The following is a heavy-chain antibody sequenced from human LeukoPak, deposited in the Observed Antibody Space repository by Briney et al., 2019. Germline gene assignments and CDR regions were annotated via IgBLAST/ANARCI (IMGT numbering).Heavy chain of an antibody. V-gene: IGHV4-59*01. J-gene: IGHJ6*02. CDR3: ARCPKYSSGGRIYYYGMDV. D-gene: IGHD6-19*01. CDR1: GGSISSYS. CDR2: IYYSGST. Sequence: SETLSLTCTVSGGSISSYSWSWIRHPPGKGLEGIGYIYYSGSTNYNPSLKSRVTISVDTSKNQFSLKLSSVTAADTAVYYCARCPKYSSGGRIYYYGMDVWGQGTTVTVSS.